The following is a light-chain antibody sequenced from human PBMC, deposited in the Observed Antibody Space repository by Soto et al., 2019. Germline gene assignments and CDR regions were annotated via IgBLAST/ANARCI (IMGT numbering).Light chain of an antibody. CDR3: TSYTSSSTLVV. CDR2: EVS. V-gene: IGLV2-14*01. CDR1: SSDVGGYNY. Sequence: QSALTQPASVSGSPGQSITISCTGTSSDVGGYNYVSWYQQHPGKAPKLMIYEVSNRPSGVSNRFSGSKSGNTASLTISGLEADEDDDYYCTSYTSSSTLVVFGGGTKLTVL. J-gene: IGLJ2*01.